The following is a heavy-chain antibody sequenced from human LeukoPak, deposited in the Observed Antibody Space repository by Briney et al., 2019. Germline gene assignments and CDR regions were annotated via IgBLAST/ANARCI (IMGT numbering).Heavy chain of an antibody. V-gene: IGHV4-59*08. Sequence: SETLSLTCSVSGGSISSYYWSWIRQPPGKGLDWIGYIYYSGNINYKSPLKSRVTISGDTSKNQFSLKLSPVTAADTAVYYCARHAESGYDRFDHWGQGTLVTVSS. CDR1: GGSISSYY. D-gene: IGHD5-12*01. CDR3: ARHAESGYDRFDH. CDR2: IYYSGNI. J-gene: IGHJ4*02.